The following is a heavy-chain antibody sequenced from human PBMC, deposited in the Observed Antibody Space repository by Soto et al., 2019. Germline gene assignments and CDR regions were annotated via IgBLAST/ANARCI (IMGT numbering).Heavy chain of an antibody. V-gene: IGHV4-59*08. J-gene: IGHJ6*03. Sequence: SETLSLTCTVPGGSISSYYRSWIRQPPGKGLEWFGYIYYSGSTNYNPSLKSRVTISVDTSKNQFSLKLSSVAAADTAVYYCARWANDFWSGYSTYYYYYMDVWGKGTTVTVSS. D-gene: IGHD3-3*01. CDR3: ARWANDFWSGYSTYYYYYMDV. CDR1: GGSISSYY. CDR2: IYYSGST.